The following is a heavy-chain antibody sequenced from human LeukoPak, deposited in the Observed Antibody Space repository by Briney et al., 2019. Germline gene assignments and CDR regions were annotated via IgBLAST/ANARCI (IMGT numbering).Heavy chain of an antibody. CDR1: GFTFDDYA. CDR2: ISWNSGRI. V-gene: IGHV3-9*01. Sequence: GGSLRLSCAAPGFTFDDYAMHWVRQAPGKGLEWVSGISWNSGRIGYADSVKGRFTISRDNAKNSLYLQMNSLRAEDTALYYCAKGRIAVEGDDAFDIWGQGTMVTVSS. CDR3: AKGRIAVEGDDAFDI. D-gene: IGHD6-19*01. J-gene: IGHJ3*02.